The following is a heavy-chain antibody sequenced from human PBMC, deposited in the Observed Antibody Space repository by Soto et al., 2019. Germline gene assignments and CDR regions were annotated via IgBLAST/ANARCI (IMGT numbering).Heavy chain of an antibody. D-gene: IGHD2-2*01. J-gene: IGHJ6*02. V-gene: IGHV1-24*01. CDR1: GYTLTELS. CDR3: ATGISQSKYQLLSPYYYYGMDV. Sequence: GASVKVSCKVSGYTLTELSMHWVRQAPGKGLEWMGGFDPEDGETIYAQKFQGRVTMTEDTSTDTAYMELSSLRSEDTAVYYCATGISQSKYQLLSPYYYYGMDVWGQGTTVTVSS. CDR2: FDPEDGET.